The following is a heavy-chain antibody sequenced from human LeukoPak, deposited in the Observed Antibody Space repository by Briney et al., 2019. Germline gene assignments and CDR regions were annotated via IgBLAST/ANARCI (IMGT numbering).Heavy chain of an antibody. CDR2: MYYSGST. V-gene: IGHV4-39*01. D-gene: IGHD7-27*01. CDR3: ARGFRGDNFDY. Sequence: PSETLSLTCSVSGGSISISSYYWGWIRQPPGKGLEWIGSMYYSGSTYYNPSLKSRVTISVDTSKNQFSLKLSSVTAADTAVYFCARGFRGDNFDYWGQGTLVTVSS. J-gene: IGHJ4*02. CDR1: GGSISISSYY.